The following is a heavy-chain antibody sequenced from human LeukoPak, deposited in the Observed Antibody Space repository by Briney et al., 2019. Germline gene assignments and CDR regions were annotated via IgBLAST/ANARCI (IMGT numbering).Heavy chain of an antibody. V-gene: IGHV1-69*05. CDR2: IIPIFGTA. D-gene: IGHD2-15*01. CDR1: GGTFSSYA. J-gene: IGHJ6*03. CDR3: ARNGYCSGGSCYAPLYYYRDA. Sequence: SVKVSCKASGGTFSSYAISWVRQAPGQGLEWMGGIIPIFGTANYAQMFQGRITITTDDSKHTAYMELSGLRSEDTAVYYSARNGYCSGGSCYAPLYYYRDAWGKGTTVTVSS.